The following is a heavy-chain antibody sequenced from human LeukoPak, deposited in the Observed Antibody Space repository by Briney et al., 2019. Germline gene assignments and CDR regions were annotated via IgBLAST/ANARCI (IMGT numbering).Heavy chain of an antibody. J-gene: IGHJ4*02. D-gene: IGHD3-16*02. V-gene: IGHV3-23*01. CDR2: ISASGGST. Sequence: GGSLRLSCAASGFSFSSYAISWVRQAPGKGLEWVSAISASGGSTYSADSVKGRFTISRDNSKNTLHLQMNSLRAEDTAVYYCAKGISIYSYFDNWGQGTLVTVSS. CDR1: GFSFSSYA. CDR3: AKGISIYSYFDN.